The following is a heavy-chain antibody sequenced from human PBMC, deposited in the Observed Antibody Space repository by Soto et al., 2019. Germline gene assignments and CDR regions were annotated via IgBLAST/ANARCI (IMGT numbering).Heavy chain of an antibody. Sequence: QPGGSLRLSCAASGFTFSSYWMHWVRQAPGKGLVWVSRINSDGSSTSYADSVKGRFTISRDNAKNTLYLQMNSLRAEDTAVYYCARAFEYYYDSSGYPHWGQGTLVTVSS. D-gene: IGHD3-22*01. CDR3: ARAFEYYYDSSGYPH. CDR2: INSDGSST. CDR1: GFTFSSYW. J-gene: IGHJ4*02. V-gene: IGHV3-74*01.